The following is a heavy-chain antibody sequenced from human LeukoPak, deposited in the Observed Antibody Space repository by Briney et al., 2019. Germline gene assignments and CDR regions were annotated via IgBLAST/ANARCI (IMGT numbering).Heavy chain of an antibody. CDR2: ISYTGST. V-gene: IGHV4-59*11. Sequence: PSETLSLTCTVSGGSMRSHYWNWIRQPPGTGLEWIGYISYTGSTNYNPSLMSRLTMSVDTSNHHFSVRLSSVTAADTAVYYCARDGYWGQGTLVTVSS. CDR1: GGSMRSHY. CDR3: ARDGY. J-gene: IGHJ4*02.